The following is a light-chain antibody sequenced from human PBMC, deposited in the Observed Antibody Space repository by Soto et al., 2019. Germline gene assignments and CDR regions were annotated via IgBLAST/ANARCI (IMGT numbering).Light chain of an antibody. CDR3: QTWGTGIYE. V-gene: IGLV4-69*01. CDR2: LNSDGTH. Sequence: QSVLTQSPSASASLGASVKLTCTLSSGHSSYAIAWHQQQPEKGPRYLMKLNSDGTHSKGDGIPDRFSGSSSGAERYLTISRLQSEDEADYYCQTWGTGIYEFGGGTQLTVL. CDR1: SGHSSYA. J-gene: IGLJ7*01.